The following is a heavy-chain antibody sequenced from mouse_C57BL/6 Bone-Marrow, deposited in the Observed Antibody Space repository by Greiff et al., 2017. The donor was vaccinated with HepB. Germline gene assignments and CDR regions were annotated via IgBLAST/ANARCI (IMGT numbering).Heavy chain of an antibody. CDR3: ARATMSTTNWYFDV. CDR1: GYAFTNYL. D-gene: IGHD2-4*01. Sequence: QVQLQQSGAELVRPGTSVKVSCKASGYAFTNYLIEWVKQRPGQGLEWIGVINPGSGGTNYNEKFKGKATLTADKSSSTAYMQLSSLTSEDSAVYFCARATMSTTNWYFDVWGTGTTVTVSS. V-gene: IGHV1-54*01. CDR2: INPGSGGT. J-gene: IGHJ1*03.